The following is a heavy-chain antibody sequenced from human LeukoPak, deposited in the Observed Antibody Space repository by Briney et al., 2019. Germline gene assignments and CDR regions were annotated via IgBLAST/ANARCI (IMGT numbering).Heavy chain of an antibody. Sequence: GGSLRLSCAASGFTFSSYSMNWVRQAPGKGLEWVSSITSSSGYTYYAASVKGRFTISRDDAENSLSLQMNSLRAEDTAVYYCARANGGNSVEYFQHWGQGTLVTVSS. D-gene: IGHD4-23*01. CDR3: ARANGGNSVEYFQH. V-gene: IGHV3-21*01. CDR1: GFTFSSYS. CDR2: ITSSSGYT. J-gene: IGHJ1*01.